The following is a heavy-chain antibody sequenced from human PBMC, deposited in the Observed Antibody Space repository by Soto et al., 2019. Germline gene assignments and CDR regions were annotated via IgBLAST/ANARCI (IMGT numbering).Heavy chain of an antibody. Sequence: EAHLVASGGGLVQPGGSLRLSCAASGFTFSDNPMNWVRLAPGKGLEWVSHIRSDGTTIYYADSVKGRFTISRDNAKNSLYLHMNSLRDEDTAIYYWVRDHDFAFDTWGQGTLVTVSS. V-gene: IGHV3-48*02. D-gene: IGHD2-21*02. CDR3: VRDHDFAFDT. CDR2: IRSDGTTI. J-gene: IGHJ4*02. CDR1: GFTFSDNP.